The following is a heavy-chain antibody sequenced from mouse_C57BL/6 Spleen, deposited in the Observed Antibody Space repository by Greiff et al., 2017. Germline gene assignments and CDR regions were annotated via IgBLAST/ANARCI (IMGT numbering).Heavy chain of an antibody. J-gene: IGHJ1*03. V-gene: IGHV1-66*01. Sequence: VQLQQSGPELVKPGASVKISCKASGYSFTSYYIHWVKQRPGQGLEWIGWIYPGSGNTKYNEKFKGKATLTADTSSSTAYMQLSSLTSEDSAVYYCARTLGLWYFDVWGTGTTVTVSS. CDR2: IYPGSGNT. CDR1: GYSFTSYY. CDR3: ARTLGLWYFDV.